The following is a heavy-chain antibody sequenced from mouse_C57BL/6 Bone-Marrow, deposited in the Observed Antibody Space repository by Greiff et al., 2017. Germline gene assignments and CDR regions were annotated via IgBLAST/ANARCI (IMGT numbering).Heavy chain of an antibody. Sequence: EVMLVESGGGLVQPGGSLKLSCAASGFTFSDYGMAWVRQAPRKGPEWVGFISNLAYSIYYADTVKGRFTFSRENAKNTLYLEMSSLRSEATAMYYCARTRDYDGYSYAMDYWGQGTSVTVAS. V-gene: IGHV5-15*01. CDR2: ISNLAYSI. CDR3: ARTRDYDGYSYAMDY. D-gene: IGHD2-3*01. J-gene: IGHJ4*01. CDR1: GFTFSDYG.